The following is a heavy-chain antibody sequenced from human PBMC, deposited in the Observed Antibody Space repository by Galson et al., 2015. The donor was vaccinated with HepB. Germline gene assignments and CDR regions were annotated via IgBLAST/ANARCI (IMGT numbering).Heavy chain of an antibody. V-gene: IGHV3-30*04. CDR3: ARPPPGQFLNWFDP. CDR2: ILFDQTKT. D-gene: IGHD1-14*01. Sequence: SLRLSCAASGFTFNSYAFHWVRQAPDKGLEWLATILFDQTKTYYAESVKGRFIISRDNSKNTLYLQMNSLRPEDTAIYYCARPPPGQFLNWFDPWGQGTLVTVSS. J-gene: IGHJ5*02. CDR1: GFTFNSYA.